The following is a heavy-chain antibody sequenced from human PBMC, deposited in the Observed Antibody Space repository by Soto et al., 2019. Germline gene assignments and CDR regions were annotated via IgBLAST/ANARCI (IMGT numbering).Heavy chain of an antibody. CDR1: GFTFSSYA. Sequence: EVQLLESGGGLVQPGGSLRLSCAASGFTFSSYAMSWVRQAPGKGLEWVSAIGASGAGTYYAEYVKGRFTISRDNSKNTLYLQMNSLRAEDTAVYYCAKDRGTEWELLLWGQGTLVTVSS. J-gene: IGHJ4*02. CDR2: IGASGAGT. CDR3: AKDRGTEWELLL. D-gene: IGHD1-26*01. V-gene: IGHV3-23*01.